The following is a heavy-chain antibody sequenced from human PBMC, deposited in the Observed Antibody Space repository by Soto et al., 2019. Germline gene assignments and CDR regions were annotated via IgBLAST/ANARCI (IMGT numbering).Heavy chain of an antibody. CDR3: ARSGGLCRGADCYPHWFDS. D-gene: IGHD2-21*01. CDR1: GFTFGAYA. V-gene: IGHV3-23*01. Sequence: LLESGGGLVQPGRSLRLSCAASGFTFGAYAVDWVRQAPGKGLDWVSTISAGGTTFYADSVKGRFTISRDISKSTLYLEMNGLRADDTAVYYCARSGGLCRGADCYPHWFDSWGQGTLVTVSS. J-gene: IGHJ5*01. CDR2: ISAGGTT.